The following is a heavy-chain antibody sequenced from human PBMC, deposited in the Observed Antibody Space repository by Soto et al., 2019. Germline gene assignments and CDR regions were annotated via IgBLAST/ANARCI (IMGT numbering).Heavy chain of an antibody. CDR2: ISSSGDIT. V-gene: IGHV3-11*01. CDR1: GFTFSDYY. D-gene: IGHD3-22*01. Sequence: VPLVESGGGLVKPGGSLRLSCAASGFTFSDYYMSWIRQAPGKGLEWVSYISSSGDITYYADSVKGRVTISRDNAKNSLYLQMHNLRAEDTAVYYCARYLGYYDSSGYFDYWGQGTLITVSS. J-gene: IGHJ4*02. CDR3: ARYLGYYDSSGYFDY.